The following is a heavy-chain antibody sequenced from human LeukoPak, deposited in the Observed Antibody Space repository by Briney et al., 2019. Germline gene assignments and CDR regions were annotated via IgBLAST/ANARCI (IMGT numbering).Heavy chain of an antibody. CDR3: ARFSHYDFWSGYYKYYYYYYMDV. Sequence: PGGSLRLSCAASGFTFSSYSMNWVRQAPGKGLEWVSSISSSSSYIYYADSVKGRFTISRDNAKNSLYLQMNSLRAEDTAVYYCARFSHYDFWSGYYKYYYYYYMDVWGKGTTVTVSS. J-gene: IGHJ6*03. CDR1: GFTFSSYS. CDR2: ISSSSSYI. D-gene: IGHD3-3*01. V-gene: IGHV3-21*01.